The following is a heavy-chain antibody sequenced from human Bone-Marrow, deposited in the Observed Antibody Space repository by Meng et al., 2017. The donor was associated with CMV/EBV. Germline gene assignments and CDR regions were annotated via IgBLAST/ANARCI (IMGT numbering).Heavy chain of an antibody. CDR1: GYTFTTYN. Sequence: ASVKVSCKSFGYTFTTYNMHWVRQAPGQGLEWMGIIDPGAGSTTYAQKFQDRVTMTRDTSASTVYMELSSLTSDDTAIYYCARRYYFDYWGQGTLVTVSS. J-gene: IGHJ4*02. CDR2: IDPGAGST. V-gene: IGHV1-46*01. CDR3: ARRYYFDY.